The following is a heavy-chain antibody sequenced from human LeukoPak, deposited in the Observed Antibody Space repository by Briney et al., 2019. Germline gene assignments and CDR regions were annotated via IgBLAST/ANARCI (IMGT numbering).Heavy chain of an antibody. Sequence: SETLSLTCTVSGGSISSYYWSWIRQPPGKGLEWIGYIYYSGSTNYNPSLKSRVTISVDTSKNQFSLKLSSVTAADTAVYYCAREEYTAMVNFDYWGQGTLVTVSS. J-gene: IGHJ4*02. CDR2: IYYSGST. V-gene: IGHV4-59*12. CDR1: GGSISSYY. CDR3: AREEYTAMVNFDY. D-gene: IGHD5-18*01.